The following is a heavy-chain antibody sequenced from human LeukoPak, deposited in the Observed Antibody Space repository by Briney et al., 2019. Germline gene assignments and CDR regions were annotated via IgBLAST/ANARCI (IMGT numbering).Heavy chain of an antibody. V-gene: IGHV4-34*01. D-gene: IGHD5-12*01. CDR2: INHSGST. CDR3: ARYSGYDRAFDI. J-gene: IGHJ3*02. CDR1: GGSFSGYY. Sequence: PSETLSLTCAVYGGSFSGYYWSWIRQPPGKGLEWIGEINHSGSTNYNPSLKSRVTISVDTSKNQFSPKLSSVTAADTAVYYCARYSGYDRAFDIWGQGTMVTVSS.